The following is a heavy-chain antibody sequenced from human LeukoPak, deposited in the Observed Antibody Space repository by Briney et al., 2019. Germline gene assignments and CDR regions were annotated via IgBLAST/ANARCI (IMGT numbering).Heavy chain of an antibody. Sequence: GGSLRLSCAASGFTFSCCGIHWVRQAPGKGLEWVAFIRYDGSNKYYADSVKGRFTISRDNSKNTLYLQMNSLRVEDTAVYYCAKAPAYCGGDCYSDYWGQGTLVTVSS. J-gene: IGHJ4*02. D-gene: IGHD2-21*01. CDR2: IRYDGSNK. CDR3: AKAPAYCGGDCYSDY. CDR1: GFTFSCCG. V-gene: IGHV3-30*02.